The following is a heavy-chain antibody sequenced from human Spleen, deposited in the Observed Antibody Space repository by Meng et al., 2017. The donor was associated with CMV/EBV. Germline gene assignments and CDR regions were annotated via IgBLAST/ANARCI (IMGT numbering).Heavy chain of an antibody. V-gene: IGHV4-34*01. J-gene: IGHJ4*02. CDR2: INHSGST. CDR1: GGSFSGYY. Sequence: QVQLHQWGEGLLKSSETLSLPGAVYGGSFSGYYWSWIRQPPGKGLEWIGEINHSGSTNYNPSLKSRVTISVDTSKNQFSLKLSSVTAADTAVYYCARSRDGYNFDYWGQGTLVTVSS. D-gene: IGHD5-24*01. CDR3: ARSRDGYNFDY.